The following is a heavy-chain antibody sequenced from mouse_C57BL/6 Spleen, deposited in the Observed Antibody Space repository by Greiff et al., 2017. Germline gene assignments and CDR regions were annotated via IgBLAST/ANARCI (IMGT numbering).Heavy chain of an antibody. CDR1: GYTFTSYW. J-gene: IGHJ1*03. CDR2: IYPGNSDT. Sequence: EVQLQQSGTVLARPGASVKMSCTTSGYTFTSYWMHWVKQRPGQGLDWIWAIYPGNSDTSYNQKFKGKAKLTAVTSASTAYMELSSLTNEDSAVYYCTRYYGSSYVWYFDVWGTGTTVTVAS. D-gene: IGHD1-1*01. V-gene: IGHV1-5*01. CDR3: TRYYGSSYVWYFDV.